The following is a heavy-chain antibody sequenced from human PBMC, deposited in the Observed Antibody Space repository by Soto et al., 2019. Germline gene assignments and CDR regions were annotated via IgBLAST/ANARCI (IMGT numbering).Heavy chain of an antibody. J-gene: IGHJ4*02. CDR3: ANGRATYGLLTHDY. CDR1: GFSFRNYA. CDR2: LTGSSSNI. D-gene: IGHD3-10*01. V-gene: IGHV3-23*01. Sequence: EVHLLESGGGLVQPGGSLRLSCAASGFSFRNYAMSWVRQAPGKGLEWISTLTGSSSNIYYADSVKGRLATSRDNSRNTLYLQMNSLPAEDTAVYYCANGRATYGLLTHDYWGQGTLVTVSS.